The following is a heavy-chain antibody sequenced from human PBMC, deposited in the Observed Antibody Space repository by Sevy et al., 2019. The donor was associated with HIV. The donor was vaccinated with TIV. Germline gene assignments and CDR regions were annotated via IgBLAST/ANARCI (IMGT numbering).Heavy chain of an antibody. Sequence: GGSLRLSCSASGFTFSSYWMHWVRQAPGKGLVWASGVNSDGSSTNYADSVKGRFTISRDSAKSTLYLQMNSLRAEDTAVYFCVAANTWEDYWGQGTLVTVSS. CDR1: GFTFSSYW. CDR2: VNSDGSST. D-gene: IGHD1-26*01. V-gene: IGHV3-74*01. CDR3: VAANTWEDY. J-gene: IGHJ4*02.